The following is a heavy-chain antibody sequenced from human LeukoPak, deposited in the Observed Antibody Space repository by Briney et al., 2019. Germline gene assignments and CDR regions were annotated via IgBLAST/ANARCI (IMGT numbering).Heavy chain of an antibody. J-gene: IGHJ4*02. CDR2: IRYDGSNK. CDR3: AKDGGSGWSGYDY. CDR1: GFTFSSYG. D-gene: IGHD6-19*01. Sequence: PGGSLRLSCTASGFTFSSYGMHWVRQAPGKGLEWVAFIRYDGSNKYYADSVKGRFTISRDNAKNSLYLQMNSLRAEDTALYYCAKDGGSGWSGYDYWGQGTLVTVSS. V-gene: IGHV3-30*02.